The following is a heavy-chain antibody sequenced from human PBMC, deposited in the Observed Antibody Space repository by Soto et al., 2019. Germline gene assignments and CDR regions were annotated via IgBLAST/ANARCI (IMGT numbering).Heavy chain of an antibody. CDR2: ISGSGGST. J-gene: IGHJ4*02. CDR1: GFTFSSYA. D-gene: IGHD6-13*01. V-gene: IGHV3-23*01. Sequence: GGSLRLSCAASGFTFSSYAMSWVRQAPGKGLEWASAISGSGGSTYYADSVKGRFTISRDNSKNTLYLQTNSLRAEDTAVYYCAKDEPPIAAAGIFDYWGQGTLVPVSS. CDR3: AKDEPPIAAAGIFDY.